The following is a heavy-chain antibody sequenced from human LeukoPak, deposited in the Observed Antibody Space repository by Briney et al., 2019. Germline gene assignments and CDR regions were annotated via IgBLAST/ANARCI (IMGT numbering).Heavy chain of an antibody. Sequence: PSQTLSLTCAISGDSVSNNSAAWNWIRRSPSRGLEWLGRTYFRSKWYTDCAVSVKSRISIKLDTSKNQFSLQLNSVTPEDTAVYFCARGRGNSGSFFDYWGQGTLVTVSS. V-gene: IGHV6-1*01. CDR3: ARGRGNSGSFFDY. D-gene: IGHD5-12*01. CDR1: GDSVSNNSAA. CDR2: TYFRSKWYT. J-gene: IGHJ4*02.